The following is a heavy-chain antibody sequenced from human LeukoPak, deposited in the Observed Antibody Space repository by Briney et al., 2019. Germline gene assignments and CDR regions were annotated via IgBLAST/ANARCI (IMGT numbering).Heavy chain of an antibody. V-gene: IGHV3-7*01. D-gene: IGHD6-25*01. CDR2: IKQDGSEK. Sequence: GGSLRLSCAASGFTFSSYWMSGVRQAPGKGLEWVANIKQDGSEKYYVDSVKGRFTISRDNAKNSLYLQMNSLRAEDTAVYYCARDQGSGDLDYWGQGTLVTVSS. CDR3: ARDQGSGDLDY. CDR1: GFTFSSYW. J-gene: IGHJ4*02.